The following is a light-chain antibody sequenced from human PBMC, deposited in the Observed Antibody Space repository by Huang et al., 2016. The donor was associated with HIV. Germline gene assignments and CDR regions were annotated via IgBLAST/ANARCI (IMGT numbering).Light chain of an antibody. CDR1: QSLLQSDGKMF. CDR2: EVS. Sequence: DIMMTQTPLSLSVTPGQPASISCKSSQSLLQSDGKMFLYWFLQRPGQPPQLLIYEVSNRFSGVPDRVSGSGSATDFTLTISRVEAEDVGVYYCMQSGHLPFTFGPGTKVDI. CDR3: MQSGHLPFT. V-gene: IGKV2D-29*01. J-gene: IGKJ3*01.